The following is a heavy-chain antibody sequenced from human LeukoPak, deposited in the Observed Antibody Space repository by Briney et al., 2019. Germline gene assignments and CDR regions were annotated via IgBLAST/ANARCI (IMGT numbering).Heavy chain of an antibody. CDR3: VTSSGQQFIPYDY. CDR2: IYGADAA. V-gene: IGHV3-66*02. Sequence: GGSLRLSCAASGFNVSSNYMTWIRQAPGKGLEGVLLIYGADAAYYAESVRGRFMISRDNLKNTLFLQMNSLSVEDTALYYCVTSSGQQFIPYDYWGQGTHVTVSS. CDR1: GFNVSSNY. D-gene: IGHD6-13*01. J-gene: IGHJ4*02.